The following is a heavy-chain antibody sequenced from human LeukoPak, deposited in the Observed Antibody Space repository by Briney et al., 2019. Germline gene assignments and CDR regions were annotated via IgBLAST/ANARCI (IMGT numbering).Heavy chain of an antibody. D-gene: IGHD6-6*01. J-gene: IGHJ4*02. V-gene: IGHV3-23*01. CDR2: ISTDSGDTT. CDR1: GFTFSSYH. CDR3: AKVIVLSGMNRVFDT. Sequence: GGSLRLSCAASGFTFSSYHMTWVRQAPGKGLEWVSIISTDSGDTTYYADSGKGRSAISRDNSKNTLYLQMNSLRADDTAVYYCAKVIVLSGMNRVFDTRGQGALVTVSS.